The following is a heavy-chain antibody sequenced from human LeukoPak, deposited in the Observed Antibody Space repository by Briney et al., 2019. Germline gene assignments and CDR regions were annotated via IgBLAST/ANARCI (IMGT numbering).Heavy chain of an antibody. CDR3: ASMATVVTSFDY. CDR1: GGSFSGYY. V-gene: IGHV4-34*09. CDR2: INHSGST. J-gene: IGHJ4*02. D-gene: IGHD4-23*01. Sequence: SETLSLTCAVYGGSFSGYYWSWIRQPPGKGLEWIGEINHSGSTNYNPSLKSRVTISVDTSKNQFSLKLSSVTAADTAVYYCASMATVVTSFDYWGQGTLVTVSS.